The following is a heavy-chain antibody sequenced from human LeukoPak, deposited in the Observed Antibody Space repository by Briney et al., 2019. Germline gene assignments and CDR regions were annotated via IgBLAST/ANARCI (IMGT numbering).Heavy chain of an antibody. CDR2: ISYDETHK. J-gene: IGHJ6*03. Sequence: GGSLRLSCAASGFTFSSYGMHWVRQAPGKGLGWVAIISYDETHKYYADSVKGRFTISRDNSKNTLYLQMNSLRAEAPAVYYCAKPAITMVRGAPMDVWGKGTTVTVSS. CDR1: GFTFSSYG. V-gene: IGHV3-30*18. D-gene: IGHD3-10*01. CDR3: AKPAITMVRGAPMDV.